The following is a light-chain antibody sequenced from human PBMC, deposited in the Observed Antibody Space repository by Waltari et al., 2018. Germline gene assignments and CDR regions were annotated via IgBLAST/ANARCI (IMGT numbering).Light chain of an antibody. Sequence: QSALTQPPSASGSPGQSVTISCTGTRSHIGSSHHVSGYQHHPGKAPKLLISEVSKRPSGVPDRFSGPRSGNTASLTVSGLQAEDEADYYCSSYAGSNNLVFGGGTKLTVL. CDR2: EVS. J-gene: IGLJ2*01. CDR3: SSYAGSNNLV. CDR1: RSHIGSSHH. V-gene: IGLV2-8*01.